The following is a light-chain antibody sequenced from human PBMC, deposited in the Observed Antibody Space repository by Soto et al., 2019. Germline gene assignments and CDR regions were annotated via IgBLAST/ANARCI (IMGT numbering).Light chain of an antibody. CDR3: QQRYNWPHT. Sequence: EVVLTQSPAPLSLSPGERANLSCRTSQSVSRTLAWYQQKSGQAPRLLIYDASNRATGIPTRFSGSGSGTDFTLTISRREPEDFAVYYCQQRYNWPHTFGQGTKVE. CDR2: DAS. J-gene: IGKJ1*01. V-gene: IGKV3-11*01. CDR1: QSVSRT.